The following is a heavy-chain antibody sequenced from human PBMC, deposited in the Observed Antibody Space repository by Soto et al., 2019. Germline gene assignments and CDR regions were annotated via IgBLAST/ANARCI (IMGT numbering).Heavy chain of an antibody. CDR3: ARGTTNPPGSDY. CDR1: GFTFTTYW. V-gene: IGHV3-7*04. Sequence: EVQLVESGGGLVQPGGSLRLSCAASGFTFTTYWMNWVRQAPGKGLEWVASIKEDGGDKLYVDSVRGRFTSSRENAKNSLFIQKNRRGVEDTAVYYCARGTTNPPGSDYWGQGSLVTVSS. J-gene: IGHJ4*02. CDR2: IKEDGGDK. D-gene: IGHD1-26*01.